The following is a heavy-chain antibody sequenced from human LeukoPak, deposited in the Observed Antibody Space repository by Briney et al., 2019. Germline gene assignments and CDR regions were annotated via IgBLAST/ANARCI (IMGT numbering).Heavy chain of an antibody. CDR3: ARDMGPSRGYDEALGY. CDR1: GFNVSSNY. V-gene: IGHV3-53*01. Sequence: GGSLRLSCAASGFNVSSNYMSWVRQAPGKGLEWVSIIYSGGSTYYADSVKGRFTISRDNSKNTLYLQMNSLRAEDTAVYYCARDMGPSRGYDEALGYWGQGILVTVSS. CDR2: IYSGGST. J-gene: IGHJ4*02. D-gene: IGHD5-12*01.